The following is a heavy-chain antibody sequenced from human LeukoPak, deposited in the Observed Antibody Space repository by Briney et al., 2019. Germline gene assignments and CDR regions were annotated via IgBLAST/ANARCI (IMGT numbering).Heavy chain of an antibody. J-gene: IGHJ4*02. CDR2: IYHSGTT. CDR1: GVFIISSHW. Sequence: SETLSLTCAFSGVFIISSHWWSWARQSPGKGLEWIGEIYHSGTTNYNPSLNSRVTMSVDKSKQQFSLNLRSVTAADTAVYYCATYFYGDYGSYYFDRWGQGTLVTVSS. V-gene: IGHV4-4*02. D-gene: IGHD4-17*01. CDR3: ATYFYGDYGSYYFDR.